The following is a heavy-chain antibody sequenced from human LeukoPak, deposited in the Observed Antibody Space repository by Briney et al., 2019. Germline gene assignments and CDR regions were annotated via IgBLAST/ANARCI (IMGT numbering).Heavy chain of an antibody. CDR1: GFTFSSYW. CDR3: ARASTRGRLIEND. Sequence: GGSLRLSCAASGFTFSSYWMHWVRRAPGKGLVWVSRINTDGSSTSYADSVKGRFTISRDNAKNTLYLQMNSLRAEDTAVYYCARASTRGRLIENDRGQGTLVTVSS. CDR2: INTDGSST. D-gene: IGHD1-1*01. J-gene: IGHJ4*02. V-gene: IGHV3-74*01.